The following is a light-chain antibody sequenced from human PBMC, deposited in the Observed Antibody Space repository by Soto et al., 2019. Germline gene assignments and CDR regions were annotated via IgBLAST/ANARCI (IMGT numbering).Light chain of an antibody. V-gene: IGKV3-20*01. CDR2: GAS. Sequence: PGERATLSCRASQSVSSNYLAWYQRKPGQAPRLLIYGASSRATGIPDRFSGSGSGTDFTLTIRRLEPEDFAVYYCKQYGSSPFTFGPGTKVDIK. J-gene: IGKJ3*01. CDR3: KQYGSSPFT. CDR1: QSVSSNY.